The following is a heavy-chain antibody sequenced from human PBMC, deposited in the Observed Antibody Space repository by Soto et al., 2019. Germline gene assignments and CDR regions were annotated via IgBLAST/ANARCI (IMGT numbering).Heavy chain of an antibody. Sequence: QITLKESGPTLVKPTQTLTLTCTFSGFSLSTNGVGVGWIRQPPGKALEWLALIYWDDDKRYSPSLKSRLTIXMDTSKDQVVLTMTNVDPVDTATYYCAYTNWNFQVYGGQGALVTVSS. D-gene: IGHD1-1*01. CDR3: AYTNWNFQVY. CDR1: GFSLSTNGVG. CDR2: IYWDDDK. J-gene: IGHJ4*02. V-gene: IGHV2-5*02.